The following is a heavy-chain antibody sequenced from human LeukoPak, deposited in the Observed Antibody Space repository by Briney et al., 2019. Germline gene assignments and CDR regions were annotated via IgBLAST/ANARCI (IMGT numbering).Heavy chain of an antibody. Sequence: PSETLSLTCTVSGGSISSSSYYWGWIRQPPGKGLEWIGSIYYSGSTYYNPSLKSRVTISVDTSKNQFSPKLSSVTAADTAVYYCARITDFWSGYYDYWGQGTLVTVSS. V-gene: IGHV4-39*07. CDR3: ARITDFWSGYYDY. CDR2: IYYSGST. CDR1: GGSISSSSYY. D-gene: IGHD3-3*01. J-gene: IGHJ4*02.